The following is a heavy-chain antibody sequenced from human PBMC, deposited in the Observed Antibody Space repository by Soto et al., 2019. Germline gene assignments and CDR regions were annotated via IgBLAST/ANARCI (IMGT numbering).Heavy chain of an antibody. Sequence: PSVKVYCTVSGGSFSTYTLTWVRQAPGQGLEWMGGIIPMFGIINYAQKFQGRVTITADRSTTTAYMELISLRSDDTAVYYCAILTPRTGVYWGQGALVXLAS. J-gene: IGHJ4*02. CDR1: GGSFSTYT. V-gene: IGHV1-69*10. D-gene: IGHD2-15*01. CDR3: AILTPRTGVY. CDR2: IIPMFGII.